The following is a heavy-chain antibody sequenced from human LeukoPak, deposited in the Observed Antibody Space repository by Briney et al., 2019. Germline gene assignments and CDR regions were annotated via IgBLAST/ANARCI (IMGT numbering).Heavy chain of an antibody. D-gene: IGHD3-22*01. CDR2: IIPILGIA. CDR1: GGTFSSYA. CDR3: ARDTYYYDSSGYPVPPGGLDYYYGMDV. J-gene: IGHJ6*02. Sequence: SVKVSCKASGGTFSSYAISWVRQAPGQGLEWMGRIIPILGIANYAQKFQGRVTITADKSTSTAYMELSSLRSEDTAVYYCARDTYYYDSSGYPVPPGGLDYYYGMDVWGQGTTVTVSS. V-gene: IGHV1-69*04.